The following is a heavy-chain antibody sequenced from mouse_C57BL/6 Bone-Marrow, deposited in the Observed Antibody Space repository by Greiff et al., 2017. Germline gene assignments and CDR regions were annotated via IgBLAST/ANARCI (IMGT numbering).Heavy chain of an antibody. CDR3: ARRGIYDGYSFDY. CDR2: IYPGGGYT. CDR1: GYTFTNYW. D-gene: IGHD2-3*01. V-gene: IGHV1-63*01. Sequence: QVQLKESGAELVRPGTSVKMSCKASGYTFTNYWIGWAKQRPGHGLEWIGDIYPGGGYTNYNEKFKGKATLTADKSSSTAYMQFSSLTSEDSAIYYCARRGIYDGYSFDYWGQGTTLTVSS. J-gene: IGHJ2*01.